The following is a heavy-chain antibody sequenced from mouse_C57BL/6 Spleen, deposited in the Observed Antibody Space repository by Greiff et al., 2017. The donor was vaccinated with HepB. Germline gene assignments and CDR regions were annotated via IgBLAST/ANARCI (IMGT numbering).Heavy chain of an antibody. CDR3: GRKTGTGGYYFDY. CDR2: IWSGGST. J-gene: IGHJ2*01. D-gene: IGHD4-1*01. Sequence: VKLMESGPGLVQPSQSLSITCTVSGFSLTSYGVHWVRQSPGKGLEWLGVIWSGGSTDYNAAFISRLSISKDNSKSQVFFKMNSLQADDTAIYYCGRKTGTGGYYFDYWGQGTTLTVSS. V-gene: IGHV2-2*01. CDR1: GFSLTSYG.